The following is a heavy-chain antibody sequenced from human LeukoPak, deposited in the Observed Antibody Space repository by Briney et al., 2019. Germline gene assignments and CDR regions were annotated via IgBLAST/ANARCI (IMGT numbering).Heavy chain of an antibody. V-gene: IGHV1-69*04. CDR2: IIPTLGIA. D-gene: IGHD6-19*01. CDR1: GGTFSSYA. Sequence: SVKVSCKASGGTFSSYAISWVRQAPGQGLEWMGRIIPTLGIANYAQKFQGRVTITADKSTSTAYMELSSLRSEDTAVYYCARVSVAGTGGVVYWGQGTLVTVSS. J-gene: IGHJ4*02. CDR3: ARVSVAGTGGVVY.